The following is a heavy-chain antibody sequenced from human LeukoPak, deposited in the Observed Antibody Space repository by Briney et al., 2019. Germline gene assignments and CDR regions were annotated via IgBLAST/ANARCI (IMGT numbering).Heavy chain of an antibody. CDR1: GGSISSTSYY. D-gene: IGHD5-24*01. J-gene: IGHJ4*02. CDR3: ARRGYNSGVLDY. V-gene: IGHV4-39*07. CDR2: IFYSGNT. Sequence: SETLSLTCTVSGGSISSTSYYWGWIRQPPGKGLEWIGSIFYSGNTYYNPSLKSRVTISVDKSKNQFSLKLSSVTAADTAVYYCARRGYNSGVLDYWGQGTLVTVSS.